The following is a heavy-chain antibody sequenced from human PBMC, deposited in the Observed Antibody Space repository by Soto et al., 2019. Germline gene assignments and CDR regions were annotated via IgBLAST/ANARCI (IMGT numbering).Heavy chain of an antibody. Sequence: GGSLRLSCAASGLTFSSYAMNWVRQAPGKGLEWVSAICGGGDCTFYADSVKGRFTISRDNSRNTLYLQMNSLRADDTAVYYCAKDLIRDYDFWSGPGAFDIWGQGTMVTVS. V-gene: IGHV3-23*01. CDR2: ICGGGDCT. CDR3: AKDLIRDYDFWSGPGAFDI. J-gene: IGHJ3*02. D-gene: IGHD3-3*01. CDR1: GLTFSSYA.